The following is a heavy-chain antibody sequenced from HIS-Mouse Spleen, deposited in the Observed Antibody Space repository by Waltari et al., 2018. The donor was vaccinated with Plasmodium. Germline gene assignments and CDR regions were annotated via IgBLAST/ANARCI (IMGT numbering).Heavy chain of an antibody. CDR3: ASSWYWYFDL. D-gene: IGHD6-13*01. J-gene: IGHJ2*01. CDR1: GFTFSSYW. CDR2: IKQDGSEK. V-gene: IGHV3-7*01. Sequence: EVQLVESGGGLVPPGGSLRLSWPASGFTFSSYWMSWVRQAPGKGLEWVANIKQDGSEKYYVDSVKGRFTISRDNAKNSLYLQMNSLRAEDTAVYYCASSWYWYFDLWGRGTLVTVSS.